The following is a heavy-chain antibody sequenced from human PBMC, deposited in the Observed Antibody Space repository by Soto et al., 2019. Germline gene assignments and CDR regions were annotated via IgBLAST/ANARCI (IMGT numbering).Heavy chain of an antibody. CDR1: ESTVSRDW. Sequence: GGSLRLSCAISESTVSRDWMNWVRQAPGKGLEWVAHTNQDGSQKYYVDSVKGRFTISRDNAKKSLYLQMNSLRAGDTAMYYCSGGVGDAFWGQGTLVTVSS. D-gene: IGHD1-26*01. V-gene: IGHV3-7*01. CDR2: TNQDGSQK. CDR3: SGGVGDAF. J-gene: IGHJ4*02.